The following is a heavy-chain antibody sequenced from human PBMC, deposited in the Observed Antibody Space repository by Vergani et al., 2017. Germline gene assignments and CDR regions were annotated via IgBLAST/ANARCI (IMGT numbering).Heavy chain of an antibody. Sequence: QVQLQESGPGLVKPSQTLSLTCTVSGSSISSGSYYWSWIRQPAGKGLEWIGRIYTSGSTNYNPSLKSRVTMSVDTSKNQFSLKLSSVTAADTAVYYCARFLPFYLGNLNYYYYMDVWGKGTTVTVSS. CDR3: ARFLPFYLGNLNYYYYMDV. J-gene: IGHJ6*03. CDR2: IYTSGST. V-gene: IGHV4-61*02. D-gene: IGHD1-14*01. CDR1: GSSISSGSYY.